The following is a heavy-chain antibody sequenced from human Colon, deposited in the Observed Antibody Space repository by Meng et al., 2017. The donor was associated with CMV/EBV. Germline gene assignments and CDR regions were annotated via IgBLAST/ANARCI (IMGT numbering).Heavy chain of an antibody. CDR2: ISASSATK. V-gene: IGHV3-48*04. J-gene: IGHJ6*02. Sequence: GGSLRLSCGASQFNFTTYSMNWVRQAPGKGLEWISYISASSATKKYADSVKGRFTISRDNAKNSLDLQMNSLRAEDTAVYYCAKDLGFGDFFYLDVWGQGTTDTVSS. D-gene: IGHD3-10*01. CDR1: QFNFTTYS. CDR3: AKDLGFGDFFYLDV.